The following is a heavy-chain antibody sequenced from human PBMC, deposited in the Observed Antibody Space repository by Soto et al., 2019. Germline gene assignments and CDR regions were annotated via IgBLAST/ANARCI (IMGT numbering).Heavy chain of an antibody. CDR1: GFTFSSYG. Sequence: GESLKISCAASGFTFSSYGMHWVRQAPGKGLEWVAVIWYDGSNKYYADSVKGRFTISRDNSKNTLYLQMNSLRAEDTAVYYCARLTDAFDIWGQGTMVTVSS. CDR3: ARLTDAFDI. V-gene: IGHV3-33*01. D-gene: IGHD7-27*01. CDR2: IWYDGSNK. J-gene: IGHJ3*02.